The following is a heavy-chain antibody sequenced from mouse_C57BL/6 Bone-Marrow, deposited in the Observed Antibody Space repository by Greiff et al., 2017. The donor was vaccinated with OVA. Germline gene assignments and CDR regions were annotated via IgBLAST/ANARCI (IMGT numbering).Heavy chain of an antibody. CDR1: CYTFTIYW. CDR2: IYPGNSDT. V-gene: IGHV1-5*01. D-gene: IGHD2-2*01. Sequence: VQLQQSGTVLSRPGASVKMSFTTSCYTFTIYWMHWVKQRPGQGLEWIGAIYPGNSDTSYNQKFKGKAKLTAVTSASTAYMELSSLTNEDSAVYYCTSYGYDSYYFDYWGQGTTLTVSS. CDR3: TSYGYDSYYFDY. J-gene: IGHJ2*01.